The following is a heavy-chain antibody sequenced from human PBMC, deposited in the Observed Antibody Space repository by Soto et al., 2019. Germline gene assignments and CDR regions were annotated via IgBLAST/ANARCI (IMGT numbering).Heavy chain of an antibody. J-gene: IGHJ4*02. CDR2: IKQDGSET. V-gene: IGHV3-7*01. D-gene: IGHD3-10*01. CDR1: GFTFTNFR. CDR3: ARSYGTGFLSGY. Sequence: EVHLVESGGGLVRPGESLRLSCAASGFTFTNFRMSWLRQAPGKGLEWVANIKQDGSETRYVDSVKGRFTISRDNAKNSLFLKMNSLRDEDTAIYYCARSYGTGFLSGYWGQGTLVTVST.